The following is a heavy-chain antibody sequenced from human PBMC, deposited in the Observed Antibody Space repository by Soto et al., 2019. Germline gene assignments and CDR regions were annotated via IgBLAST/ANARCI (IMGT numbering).Heavy chain of an antibody. V-gene: IGHV2-70*11. Sequence: SGPTLVNPTQTLTLTFTFSGFSLITTEMCVSWIRQPPGKALEWLARIDWDNDKYYSTSLKTRLTISKDTSKNQVVLTMTNMDPVDTATYYCARIRYNWNALDYWGQGTLVTVSS. CDR1: GFSLITTEMC. J-gene: IGHJ4*02. CDR3: ARIRYNWNALDY. CDR2: IDWDNDK. D-gene: IGHD1-1*01.